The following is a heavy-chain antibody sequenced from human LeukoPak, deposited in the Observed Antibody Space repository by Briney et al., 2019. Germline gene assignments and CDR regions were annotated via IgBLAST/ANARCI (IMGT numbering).Heavy chain of an antibody. CDR3: AKDMFPLLEWLYSGMDV. J-gene: IGHJ6*02. V-gene: IGHV3-9*01. D-gene: IGHD3-3*01. CDR2: ISWNSGSI. CDR1: GFTFDDYA. Sequence: GGSLRLPCAASGFTFDDYAMHWVRHAPGKGLEWVSGISWNSGSIGYADSVKGRFTISRDNAKNSLYLQMNSLRAEDTALYYCAKDMFPLLEWLYSGMDVWGQGTTVTVSS.